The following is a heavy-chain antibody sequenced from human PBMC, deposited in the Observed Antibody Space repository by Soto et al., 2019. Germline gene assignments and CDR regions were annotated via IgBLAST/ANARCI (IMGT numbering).Heavy chain of an antibody. D-gene: IGHD3-9*01. CDR2: ISAYNGNT. J-gene: IGHJ4*02. CDR1: GYTFTSYG. V-gene: IGHV1-18*01. CDR3: ARDRCPLAGYYNCFDY. Sequence: QVQLVQSGAEVKKPGASVKVSCKASGYTFTSYGISWVRQAPGQGLEWMGWISAYNGNTNYAQKVQGRVTMTTDTSTSTAYMELSSLRSNGTTSYYCARDRCPLAGYYNCFDYWGQGTLVTVSS.